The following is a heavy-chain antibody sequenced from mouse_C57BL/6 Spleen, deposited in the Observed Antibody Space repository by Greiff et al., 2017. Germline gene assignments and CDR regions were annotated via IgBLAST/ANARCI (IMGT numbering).Heavy chain of an antibody. V-gene: IGHV1-81*01. J-gene: IGHJ4*01. CDR3: ARSTVVGDYAMDY. D-gene: IGHD1-1*01. CDR2: IYPRSGNT. Sequence: VQLQESGAELARPGASVKLSCKASGYTFTSYGISWVKQRTGQGLEWIGEIYPRSGNTYYNEKFKGKATLTADKSSSTAYMELRSLTSEDSAVYFCARSTVVGDYAMDYWGQGTSGTVSS. CDR1: GYTFTSYG.